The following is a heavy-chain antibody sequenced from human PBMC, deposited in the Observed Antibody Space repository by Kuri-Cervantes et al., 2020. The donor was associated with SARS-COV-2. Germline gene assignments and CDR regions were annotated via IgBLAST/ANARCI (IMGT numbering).Heavy chain of an antibody. V-gene: IGHV3-73*01. CDR3: TTLIDY. Sequence: GESLKISCAASGFTFSGSAIHWVRQASGKGLEWVGRIRSKANSYATAYAASVKGRFTISRDDSKNMAYLQMNSLKTEDTAVYYCTTLIDYWGQGALVTVSS. CDR1: GFTFSGSA. J-gene: IGHJ4*02. CDR2: IRSKANSYAT.